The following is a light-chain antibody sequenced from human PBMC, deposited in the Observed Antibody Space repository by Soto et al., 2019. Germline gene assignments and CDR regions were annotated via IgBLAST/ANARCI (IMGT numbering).Light chain of an antibody. CDR2: NTN. V-gene: IGLV8-61*01. J-gene: IGLJ3*02. CDR1: SGSVSTSYY. Sequence: QTVVTQEPSFSVSPGRTVTLTCGLSSGSVSTSYYPSWYQQTPGQAPRTLIYNTNTCSSGVPDRFSGSILGNKAALTITGAQADDESDYYCVLYMGSGTWVFGGGTKVTVL. CDR3: VLYMGSGTWV.